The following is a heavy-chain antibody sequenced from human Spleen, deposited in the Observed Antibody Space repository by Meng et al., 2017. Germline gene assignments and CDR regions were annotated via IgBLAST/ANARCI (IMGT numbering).Heavy chain of an antibody. V-gene: IGHV3-74*01. CDR3: AKDTLYEGLDY. D-gene: IGHD2-15*01. Sequence: GESLKISCAAAGFTFSNYWMDWVRQAPGKGLVWVSRISNDGRSTAYADSVKGRFTISRDNAKNSVYLQMNSLRAEDTALYYCAKDTLYEGLDYWGQGTLVTVSS. CDR1: GFTFSNYW. CDR2: ISNDGRST. J-gene: IGHJ4*02.